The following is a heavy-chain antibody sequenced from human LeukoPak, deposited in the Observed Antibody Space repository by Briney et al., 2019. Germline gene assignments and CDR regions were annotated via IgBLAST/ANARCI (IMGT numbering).Heavy chain of an antibody. V-gene: IGHV1-69*06. J-gene: IGHJ6*03. CDR3: ARSKKRYGDYMDV. CDR2: IIPIFGTA. Sequence: ASVKVSCKASGGTFSSYAISWVRQAPGQGLEWMGGIIPIFGTANYAQKFQGRVTITADKSTSTAYMELSSLRSEDTAVYYCARSKKRYGDYMDVWGKGTTVTVSS. D-gene: IGHD3-10*01. CDR1: GGTFSSYA.